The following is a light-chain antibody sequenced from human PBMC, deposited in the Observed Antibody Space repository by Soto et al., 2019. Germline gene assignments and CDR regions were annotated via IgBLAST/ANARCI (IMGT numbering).Light chain of an antibody. V-gene: IGKV3-15*01. CDR1: QRVYSN. CDR3: QQYTNWPPNT. Sequence: EILMTHSPDTLSVSPWEIATLSCRASQRVYSNLAWYQQRPGQAPRLLIYGASTRATGVPARFSGRGSGTEFTLTISSLQSEDFAVYYCQQYTNWPPNTFGHGTRLEIK. CDR2: GAS. J-gene: IGKJ5*01.